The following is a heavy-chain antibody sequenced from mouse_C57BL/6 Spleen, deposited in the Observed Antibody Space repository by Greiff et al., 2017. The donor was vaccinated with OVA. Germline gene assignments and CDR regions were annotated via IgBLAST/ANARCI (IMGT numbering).Heavy chain of an antibody. V-gene: IGHV1-59*01. Sequence: QVHVKQPGAELVRPGTSVKLSCKASGYTFTSYWMHWVKQRPGQGLEWIGVIDPSDSYTNYNQKFKGKATLTVDTSSSTAYMQLSSLTSEDSAVYYCARFSTGTGFAYWGQGTLVTVSA. D-gene: IGHD4-1*01. CDR3: ARFSTGTGFAY. J-gene: IGHJ3*01. CDR2: IDPSDSYT. CDR1: GYTFTSYW.